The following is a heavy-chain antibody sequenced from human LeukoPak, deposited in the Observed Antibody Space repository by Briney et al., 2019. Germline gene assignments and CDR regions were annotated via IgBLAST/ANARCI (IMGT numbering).Heavy chain of an antibody. J-gene: IGHJ4*02. D-gene: IGHD3-10*01. CDR1: GGTFSSYA. CDR3: ARARVVRGVIIWDFDY. V-gene: IGHV1-69*13. CDR2: IIPIFGTA. Sequence: ASVKVSCKASGGTFSSYAISWVRQAPGQGLEWMGGIIPIFGTANYAQKFQGRVTITADESTSTAYMELSSLISEGTAVYYCARARVVRGVIIWDFDYWGQGTLVTVSS.